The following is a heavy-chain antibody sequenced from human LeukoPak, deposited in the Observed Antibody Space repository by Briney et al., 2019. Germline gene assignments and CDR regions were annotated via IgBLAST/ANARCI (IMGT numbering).Heavy chain of an antibody. CDR3: ARERVVGATTSWFDP. CDR2: INTGNGNT. V-gene: IGHV1-3*04. D-gene: IGHD1-26*01. Sequence: ATVNVSCKASGYTFTAYAMHWVRQAPGQRLEWMGWINTGNGNTKYSQKFQGRVTITRDTSASTAYMELSSLRSEDTAVYYCARERVVGATTSWFDPWGQGTLVTVSS. J-gene: IGHJ5*02. CDR1: GYTFTAYA.